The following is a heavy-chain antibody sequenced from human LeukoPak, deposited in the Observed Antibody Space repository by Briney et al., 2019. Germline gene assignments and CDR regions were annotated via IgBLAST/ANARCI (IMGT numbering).Heavy chain of an antibody. CDR2: IYYSGST. V-gene: IGHV4-61*05. Sequence: SETLSLTCTVSGGSISSSSYYWGWIRQPPGKGLEWIGYIYYSGSTNYNPSLKSRVTISVDTSKNQFSLKLSSVTAADTAVYYCARVPSYYYDSSGFPRGWFDPWGQGTLVTVSS. CDR1: GGSISSSSYY. D-gene: IGHD3-22*01. J-gene: IGHJ5*02. CDR3: ARVPSYYYDSSGFPRGWFDP.